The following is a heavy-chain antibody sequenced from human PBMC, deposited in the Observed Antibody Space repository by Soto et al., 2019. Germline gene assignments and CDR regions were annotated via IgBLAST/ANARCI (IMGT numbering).Heavy chain of an antibody. CDR2: INPNSGGT. D-gene: IGHD2-2*01. V-gene: IGHV1-2*04. J-gene: IGHJ4*02. CDR1: GYTFTGYY. CDR3: AREVCGTSCYAGYFDY. Sequence: GASVKVSCKASGYTFTGYYMHWVRQAPGQGLEWMGWINPNSGGTNYAQKFQGWVTMTRDTSISTAYMELSRLRSDDTAVYYCAREVCGTSCYAGYFDYWGQGTLVTVSS.